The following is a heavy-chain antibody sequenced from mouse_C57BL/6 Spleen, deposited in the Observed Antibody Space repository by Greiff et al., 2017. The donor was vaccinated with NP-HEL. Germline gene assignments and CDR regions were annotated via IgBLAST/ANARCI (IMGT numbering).Heavy chain of an antibody. V-gene: IGHV1-39*01. D-gene: IGHD1-1*01. CDR2: INPNYGTT. Sequence: EVQLQESGPELVTPFSSFPLSCKASGYSFTDYNMNWVKQSNGKSLEWIGVINPNYGTTSYIQKFKGKATLTVDQSSSTAYMQLNSLTSEDSAVYYCARCRSSYWYFDVWGTGTTVTVAS. CDR3: ARCRSSYWYFDV. CDR1: GYSFTDYN. J-gene: IGHJ1*03.